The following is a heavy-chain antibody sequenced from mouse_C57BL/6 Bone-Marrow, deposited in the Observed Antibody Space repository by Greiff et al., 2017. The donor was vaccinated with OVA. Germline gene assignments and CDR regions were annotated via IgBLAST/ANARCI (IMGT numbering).Heavy chain of an antibody. J-gene: IGHJ3*01. CDR1: GFTFSDYG. Sequence: EVNLVESGGGLVKPGGSLKLSCAASGFTFSDYGMHWVRQAPEKGLEWVAYISSGSSTIYYADTVKGRFTISRDNAKNTLFLQMTSLRSEDTAMYYCATTFYGSSYGFAYWGQGTLVTVSA. V-gene: IGHV5-17*01. CDR2: ISSGSSTI. CDR3: ATTFYGSSYGFAY. D-gene: IGHD1-1*01.